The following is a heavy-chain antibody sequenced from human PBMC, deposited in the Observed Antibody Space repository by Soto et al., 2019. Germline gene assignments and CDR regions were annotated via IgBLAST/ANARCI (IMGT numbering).Heavy chain of an antibody. CDR1: GGAISSYH. J-gene: IGHJ4*02. CDR3: ARLFRDVYNAGEY. V-gene: IGHV4-59*08. Sequence: QVQLQESGPGLVKPSEPLSLTCTVSGGAISSYHWSWIRQSPGTGLEWIGYTSNSAPTIYNPSLQSRVTISADTSKNQCALRLSSVTAADTAVYFFARLFRDVYNAGEYWGQGSLVTVSS. D-gene: IGHD3-3*01. CDR2: TSNSAPT.